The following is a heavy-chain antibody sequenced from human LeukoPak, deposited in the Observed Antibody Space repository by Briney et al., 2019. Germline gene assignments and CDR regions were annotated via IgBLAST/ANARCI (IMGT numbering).Heavy chain of an antibody. CDR1: GFTFSSY. V-gene: IGHV3-21*01. Sequence: GGSLRLSCAASGFTFSSYMNWVRQAPGKGLEWVSSISGNKNYIYYADSVGGRLTISRDNARDSLFLQMDSLRAEDTGVYYCARDPHNPGPIDYWGQGTLVTVSS. J-gene: IGHJ4*02. CDR3: ARDPHNPGPIDY. CDR2: ISGNKNYI.